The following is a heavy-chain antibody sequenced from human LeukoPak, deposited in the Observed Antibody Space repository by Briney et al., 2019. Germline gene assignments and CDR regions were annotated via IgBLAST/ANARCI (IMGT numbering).Heavy chain of an antibody. CDR1: GDSISSGGCY. CDR2: IYYSGSTYYNT. Sequence: PSETLSLTCTVSGDSISSGGCYWSWIRQHPGKGLEWMGYIYYSGSTYYNTYYNPSLKTRIFISVDASKNQFSLKLSSVTAADTAVYYCARDRDGYGYFDYWGQGTLVTVSS. D-gene: IGHD5-24*01. CDR3: ARDRDGYGYFDY. J-gene: IGHJ4*02. V-gene: IGHV4-31*03.